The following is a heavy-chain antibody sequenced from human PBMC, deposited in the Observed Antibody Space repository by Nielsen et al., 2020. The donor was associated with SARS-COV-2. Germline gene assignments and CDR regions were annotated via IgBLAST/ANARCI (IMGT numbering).Heavy chain of an antibody. Sequence: SVKVSCKASGGTFSSYAISWVRQAPGQGLEWMGGIIPIFGTANYAQKFQGRVTITADKSTSTAYMELSSLRSEDTAVYYCARDGTPYGDKPGHYYYGMDVWGQGTTVTVSS. J-gene: IGHJ6*02. CDR2: IIPIFGTA. V-gene: IGHV1-69*06. CDR1: GGTFSSYA. CDR3: ARDGTPYGDKPGHYYYGMDV. D-gene: IGHD4-17*01.